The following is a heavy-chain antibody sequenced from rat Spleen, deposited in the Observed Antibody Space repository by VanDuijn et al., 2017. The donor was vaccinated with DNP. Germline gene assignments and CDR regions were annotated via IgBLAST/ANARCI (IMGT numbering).Heavy chain of an antibody. CDR2: ITNTGNST. D-gene: IGHD1-2*01. V-gene: IGHV5-31*01. CDR3: TRGITIAAISTLDY. J-gene: IGHJ2*01. Sequence: EVQLVESGGGLVQPGRSLKLSCVASGFTFNNYWMTWIRQAPGKGLEWVASITNTGNSTYYPDSVKGRFTISRDNAKSTLYLQMNSLRSEDTATYYCTRGITIAAISTLDYWGQGVMVTVSS. CDR1: GFTFNNYW.